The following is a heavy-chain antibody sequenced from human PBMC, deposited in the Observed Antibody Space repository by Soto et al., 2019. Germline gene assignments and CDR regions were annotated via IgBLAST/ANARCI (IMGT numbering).Heavy chain of an antibody. D-gene: IGHD2-8*01. V-gene: IGHV3-43*01. CDR3: AKAGRTLMVYAIPTA. CDR2: ISWDGGST. J-gene: IGHJ5*02. CDR1: GFTFDDYT. Sequence: EVQLVESGGVVVQPGGSLRLSCAASGFTFDDYTMHWVRQAPGKGLEWVSLISWDGGSTYYADSVKGRFTISRDNSKNSLYLQMNSLRTEDTALYYCAKAGRTLMVYAIPTAWGQGTLVTVSS.